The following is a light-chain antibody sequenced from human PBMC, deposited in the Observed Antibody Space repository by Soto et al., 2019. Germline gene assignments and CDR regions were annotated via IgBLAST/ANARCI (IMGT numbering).Light chain of an antibody. CDR3: SSYTSSSTLV. J-gene: IGLJ1*01. CDR1: SSDVGAYDY. Sequence: QSALAQPPSASGSPGQSVTISCTGTSSDVGAYDYVSWYQQHPGKAPKLMIYEINKRPSGVPDRFSGSKSGNTASLTISGLQAEDEADYYRSSYTSSSTLVFGTGTKVTVL. CDR2: EIN. V-gene: IGLV2-8*01.